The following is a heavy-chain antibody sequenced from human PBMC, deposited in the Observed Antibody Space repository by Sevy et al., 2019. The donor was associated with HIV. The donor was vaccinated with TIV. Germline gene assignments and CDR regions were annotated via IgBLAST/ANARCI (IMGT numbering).Heavy chain of an antibody. J-gene: IGHJ5*02. Sequence: SESLSLTCTVSGGSISRSNYYWGWIRQPPGKGLEWIGSIYYSGSTYYKPSLKSRVTISVDTSKIQFSLKLSSVTAADTAVSSCARVSWYTSGWYWFEPWGQGTLVTVSS. CDR3: ARVSWYTSGWYWFEP. CDR1: GGSISRSNYY. CDR2: IYYSGST. D-gene: IGHD6-19*01. V-gene: IGHV4-39*01.